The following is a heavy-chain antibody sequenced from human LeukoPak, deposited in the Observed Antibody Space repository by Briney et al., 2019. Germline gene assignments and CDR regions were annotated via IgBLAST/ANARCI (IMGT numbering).Heavy chain of an antibody. CDR3: ARMVGPRYFDL. CDR1: GYSISSGYY. J-gene: IGHJ2*01. CDR2: IYHSGST. Sequence: PSETLSLTCTVSGYSISSGYYWGWIRQPPGKGLEWIGSIYHSGSTYYNASLKSRVTISVDTSKNQFSLKLSSVTAADTAVYYCARMVGPRYFDLWGRGTLVTVSS. D-gene: IGHD1-26*01. V-gene: IGHV4-38-2*02.